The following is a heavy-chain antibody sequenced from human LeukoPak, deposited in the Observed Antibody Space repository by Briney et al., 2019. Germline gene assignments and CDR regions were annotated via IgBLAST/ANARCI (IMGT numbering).Heavy chain of an antibody. CDR3: AKDRRHTVSGGYFDL. D-gene: IGHD3-10*01. V-gene: IGHV3-30*02. CDR2: IRYDGSNK. CDR1: GFTFSSYG. J-gene: IGHJ2*01. Sequence: GGSLRLSCAASGFTFSSYGMHWVRQAPGKGLEWVAFIRYDGSNKYYADSVKGRFTISRDNAKNSLYLQMNSLRAGDTALYYCAKDRRHTVSGGYFDLWGRGTLVIVSS.